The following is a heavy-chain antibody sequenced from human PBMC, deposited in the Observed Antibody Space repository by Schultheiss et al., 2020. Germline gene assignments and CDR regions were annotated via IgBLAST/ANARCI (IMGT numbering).Heavy chain of an antibody. CDR1: GGSISSGDYY. V-gene: IGHV4-61*08. D-gene: IGHD6-19*01. Sequence: SETLSLTCTVSGGSISSGDYYWSWIRQPPGKGLEWIGYIYYSGSTNYNPSIKSRVTISVDTSKNQFSLKLSSVTAADTAVYYCARANSYSSGWYLGWFDPWGQGTLVTVSS. CDR3: ARANSYSSGWYLGWFDP. J-gene: IGHJ5*02. CDR2: IYYSGST.